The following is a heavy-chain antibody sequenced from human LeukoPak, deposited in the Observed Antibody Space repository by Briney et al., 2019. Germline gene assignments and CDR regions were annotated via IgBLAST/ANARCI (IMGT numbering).Heavy chain of an antibody. CDR3: ARDRRIAVAGTGRFDY. V-gene: IGHV3-9*01. D-gene: IGHD6-19*01. CDR2: IGWNSGSI. CDR1: GFTFDDYA. Sequence: GGSLRLSCAVSGFTFDDYAMHWVRQAPGKGLEWVSGIGWNSGSIGYADSVKGRFTISRDNAKNSLYLQMNSLRAEDTAVYYCARDRRIAVAGTGRFDYWGQGTLVTVSS. J-gene: IGHJ4*02.